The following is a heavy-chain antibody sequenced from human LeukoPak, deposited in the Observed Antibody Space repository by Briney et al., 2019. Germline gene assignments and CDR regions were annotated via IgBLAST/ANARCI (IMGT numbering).Heavy chain of an antibody. J-gene: IGHJ4*02. CDR3: AKPERYYDVLTGSGTPDY. CDR2: ISGSGGST. D-gene: IGHD3-9*01. V-gene: IGHV3-23*01. CDR1: GFTFSNYW. Sequence: GGSLRLSCAASGFTFSNYWMSWVRQAPGKGLEWVSAISGSGGSTYYADSVKGRFTISRDNSKNTLYLQMNSLRAEDTAVYYCAKPERYYDVLTGSGTPDYWGQGTLVTVSS.